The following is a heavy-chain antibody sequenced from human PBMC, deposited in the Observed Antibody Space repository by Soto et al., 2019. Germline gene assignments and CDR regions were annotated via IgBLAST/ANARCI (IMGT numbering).Heavy chain of an antibody. CDR1: GGSVSSDH. CDR3: ARHSREFWESYYDP. J-gene: IGHJ5*02. D-gene: IGHD3-16*01. Sequence: SETLSLTCTVSGGSVSSDHWSWIRQPPGKGLEWIGYLYYDGSTNYNPSLRSRVTTSIDTSKNQFSLKLTSVTAADTAVYYCARHSREFWESYYDPWGQGILVTVSS. CDR2: LYYDGST. V-gene: IGHV4-59*08.